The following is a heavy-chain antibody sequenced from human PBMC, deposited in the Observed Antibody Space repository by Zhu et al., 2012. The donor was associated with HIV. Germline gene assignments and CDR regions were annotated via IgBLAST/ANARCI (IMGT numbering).Heavy chain of an antibody. Sequence: QVQLQESGPGLVKPSETLSLTCTVSGGSISSSNYYWGWIRQTPGKGLEWIGSIHYSGSTYQNPSPKSRVTISVDTSKNQFSLKVRSVTAADTAVYYCAKQLAYCGGDCQIGWDYWGQGTLVTVSS. J-gene: IGHJ4*02. CDR1: GGSISSSNYY. D-gene: IGHD2-21*02. V-gene: IGHV4-39*07. CDR3: AKQLAYCGGDCQIGWDY. CDR2: IHYSGST.